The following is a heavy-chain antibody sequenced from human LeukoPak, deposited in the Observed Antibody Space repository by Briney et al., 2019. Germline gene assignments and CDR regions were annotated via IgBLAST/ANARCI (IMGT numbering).Heavy chain of an antibody. CDR2: IYYSGST. D-gene: IGHD6-19*01. V-gene: IGHV4-59*08. J-gene: IGHJ6*02. CDR3: ARQVAAAYYYYGMDV. Sequence: SETLSLTCTVSGGSISDYSWSWIRQPPGKGLEGIGNIYYSGSTNYNPSLKSRVTISVDTSKNQFSLKLSSVTAAGTAVYYCARQVAAAYYYYGMDVWGQGTTVTVSS. CDR1: GGSISDYS.